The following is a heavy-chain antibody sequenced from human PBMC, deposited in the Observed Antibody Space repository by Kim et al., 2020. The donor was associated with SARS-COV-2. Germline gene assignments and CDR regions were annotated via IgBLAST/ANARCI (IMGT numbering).Heavy chain of an antibody. J-gene: IGHJ3*02. CDR2: IYYSGST. Sequence: SETLSLTCTVSGGSISSYYWSWIRQPPGKGLEWIGYIYYSGSTNYNPSLKSRVTISVDTSKNQFSLKLSSVTAADTAVYYCARHVDDAFDIWGQGTMVTVSS. CDR3: ARHVDDAFDI. CDR1: GGSISSYY. V-gene: IGHV4-59*01.